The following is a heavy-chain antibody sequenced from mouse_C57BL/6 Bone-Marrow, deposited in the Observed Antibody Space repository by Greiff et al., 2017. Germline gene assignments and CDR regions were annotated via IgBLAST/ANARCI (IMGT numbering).Heavy chain of an antibody. D-gene: IGHD1-1*01. Sequence: VQLQESGAELVKPGASVKISCKASGYAFSSHWMNWVKQRPGKGLEWIGQIYPGDGDTNYNGKFKGKATLTADKSSSTAYMQLSSLTSEDSAVYFCARTGLTVGDWGTGTTVTVSS. CDR1: GYAFSSHW. V-gene: IGHV1-80*01. J-gene: IGHJ1*03. CDR2: IYPGDGDT. CDR3: ARTGLTVGD.